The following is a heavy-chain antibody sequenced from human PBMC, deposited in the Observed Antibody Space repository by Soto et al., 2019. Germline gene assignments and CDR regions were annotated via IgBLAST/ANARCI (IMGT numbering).Heavy chain of an antibody. CDR2: ISSSGGRT. Sequence: PGGSLRLSCGTSGFTFANYAMGWVRQAPGKGLEWVSGISSSGGRTYYADSVKGRFTVSRDNSKNTVYVQMNSLRAEDTAVYYCARESEDLTSNFDYWGQGTLVTAPQ. CDR3: ARESEDLTSNFDY. V-gene: IGHV3-23*01. CDR1: GFTFANYA. J-gene: IGHJ4*02.